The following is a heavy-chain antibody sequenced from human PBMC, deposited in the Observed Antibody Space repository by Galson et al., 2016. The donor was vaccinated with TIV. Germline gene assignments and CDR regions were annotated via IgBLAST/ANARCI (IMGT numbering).Heavy chain of an antibody. CDR1: GFTFSTYD. J-gene: IGHJ3*02. V-gene: IGHV3-48*03. CDR2: ITNSGLTT. Sequence: SLRLSCAVSGFTFSTYDMNWVRQTPGKGLQWLSYITNSGLTTYYADSVKGRFSISRDNAKNSLYLQMNSLRAEDSAVYYCVRGYEYWTYYRGIDDDAFDIWSQGTMVTVSS. D-gene: IGHD3-3*01. CDR3: VRGYEYWTYYRGIDDDAFDI.